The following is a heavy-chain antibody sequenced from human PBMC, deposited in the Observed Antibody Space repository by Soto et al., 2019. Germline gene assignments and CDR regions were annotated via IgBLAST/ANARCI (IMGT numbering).Heavy chain of an antibody. J-gene: IGHJ6*02. Sequence: QVQLVQSGAEVKKPGASVKVSCKASGYTFTSYGISWVRQAPGQGLEWMGWIRAYNGYTNYAQKLQGRVTMTTDTSTSTAYMELRSLRSDDTAVYYCARGFDWLQPYYYYGMDVWGQGTTVTVSS. D-gene: IGHD3-9*01. V-gene: IGHV1-18*04. CDR2: IRAYNGYT. CDR1: GYTFTSYG. CDR3: ARGFDWLQPYYYYGMDV.